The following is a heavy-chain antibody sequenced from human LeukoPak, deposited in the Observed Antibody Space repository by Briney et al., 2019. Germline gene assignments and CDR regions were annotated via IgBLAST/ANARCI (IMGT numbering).Heavy chain of an antibody. CDR3: ARVNWNDGDYFDY. V-gene: IGHV3-48*01. J-gene: IGHJ4*02. Sequence: GGSLRLSCAASGFTFSSYSMNWVRQAPGKALEWVSYISSSSSTIYYADSVKGRFTISRDNAKNSLYLQMNSLKTEDTAVYYCARVNWNDGDYFDYWGQGTLVTVSS. CDR1: GFTFSSYS. D-gene: IGHD1-1*01. CDR2: ISSSSSTI.